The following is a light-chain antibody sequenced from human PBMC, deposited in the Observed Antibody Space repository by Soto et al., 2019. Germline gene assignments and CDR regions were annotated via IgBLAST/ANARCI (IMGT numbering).Light chain of an antibody. CDR1: QSVSSSY. Sequence: ESVLTQSPGTLSMSPGERATLSCRASQSVSSSYSAWYQQKPGQAPRLLIYGASSRATGIPDRFSGSGSGTDVTLTISRLEPEDFAVYYCQQYVSSPFTFGPGTKVDIK. CDR2: GAS. J-gene: IGKJ3*01. V-gene: IGKV3-20*01. CDR3: QQYVSSPFT.